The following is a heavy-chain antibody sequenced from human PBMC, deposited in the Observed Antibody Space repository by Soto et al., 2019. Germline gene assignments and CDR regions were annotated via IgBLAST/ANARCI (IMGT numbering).Heavy chain of an antibody. Sequence: PSETLSLTCTVSGGSISSYYWSWIRQPPGKGLEWIGYIYYNVNTNYNPSLKSRVTISVDTSKNQFSLKLSSVTAADTAVYYCARHPERIAQIGWFDPWGQGTLVTVSS. CDR1: GGSISSYY. CDR3: ARHPERIAQIGWFDP. CDR2: IYYNVNT. D-gene: IGHD6-13*01. V-gene: IGHV4-59*08. J-gene: IGHJ5*02.